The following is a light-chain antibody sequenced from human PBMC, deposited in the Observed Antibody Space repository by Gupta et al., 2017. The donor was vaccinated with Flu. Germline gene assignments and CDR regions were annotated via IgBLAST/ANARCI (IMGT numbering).Light chain of an antibody. CDR3: AAWDDSLNGRV. V-gene: IGLV1-47*01. CDR1: NSNIGKNY. J-gene: IGLJ3*02. CDR2: RSD. Sequence: QSVLTQPPSASGTPGQRVTISCSGGNSNIGKNYVYWYQQLPGTAPKLLIYRSDQRPSGVPDRVSGSKSGTSASLAISGLRAEDEANYYCAAWDDSLNGRVFGGGTKLTVL.